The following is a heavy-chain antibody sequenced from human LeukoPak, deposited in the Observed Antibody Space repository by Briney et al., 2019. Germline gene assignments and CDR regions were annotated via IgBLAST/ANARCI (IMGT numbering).Heavy chain of an antibody. CDR2: INTNTGNP. CDR3: ARVSRSRGEWLFDY. V-gene: IGHV7-4-1*02. D-gene: IGHD3-3*01. CDR1: GYTFTSYA. J-gene: IGHJ4*02. Sequence: ASVKVSCKASGYTFTSYAMNWVRQAPGQGLEWMGRINTNTGNPTYVQGFTGRFVFSLDTSVSTAYLQISSLKTEDTAVYYCARVSRSRGEWLFDYWGQGTLVSVSS.